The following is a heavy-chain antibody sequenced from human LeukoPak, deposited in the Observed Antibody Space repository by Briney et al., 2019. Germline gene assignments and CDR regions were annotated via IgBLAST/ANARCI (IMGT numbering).Heavy chain of an antibody. CDR2: IYPGDSDT. D-gene: IGHD5-12*01. V-gene: IGHV5-51*01. CDR1: GYSFTNYW. CDR3: ATRSDSCYEYFEN. Sequence: GESLKISCKGSGYSFTNYWIGWVRQMPGKGLEWMEIIYPGDSDTKYSPSFQGQVTISADRSISTAFLQWSSLKASDSAMYYCATRSDSCYEYFENWGQGTLVTVSS. J-gene: IGHJ4*02.